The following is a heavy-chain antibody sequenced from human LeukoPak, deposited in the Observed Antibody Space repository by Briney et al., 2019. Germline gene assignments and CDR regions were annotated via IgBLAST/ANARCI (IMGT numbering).Heavy chain of an antibody. CDR3: ARLGGSPPYFDY. D-gene: IGHD3-16*01. V-gene: IGHV3-73*01. Sequence: GGXXRLSCAASGFSFSGPAIHWVRQASGKGLEWVGHIRRKGNDYATAYTASVKGRFTISRDDSKNTAFLQMDSLKTEDTAVYFCARLGGSPPYFDYWGQGSLVTVSS. J-gene: IGHJ4*02. CDR2: IRRKGNDYAT. CDR1: GFSFSGPA.